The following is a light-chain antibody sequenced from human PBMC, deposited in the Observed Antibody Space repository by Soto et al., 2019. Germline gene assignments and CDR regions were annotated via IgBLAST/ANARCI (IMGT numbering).Light chain of an antibody. CDR1: QTIGNY. V-gene: IGKV1-39*01. CDR3: QQSYTTPQGYT. Sequence: DIQMTQSPSSLSASVGGRVTITCRASQTIGNYLNWYQQRPGKAPNLLIYAAFNLQSGVPSRFSGSGSGTDFTLTIRSLQPEDFATYYCQQSYTTPQGYTLGQGTKLEIK. J-gene: IGKJ2*01. CDR2: AAF.